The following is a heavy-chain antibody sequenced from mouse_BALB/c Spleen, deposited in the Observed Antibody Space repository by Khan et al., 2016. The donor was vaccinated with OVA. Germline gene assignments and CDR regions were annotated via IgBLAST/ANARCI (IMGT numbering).Heavy chain of an antibody. V-gene: IGHV9-3-1*01. Sequence: QIQLVQSGPELKKSGETVKISCKASGYTFTNYGMNWVKQAPGKGLKWMGWINTYTGEPTYADDFKGRFAFSLETSASTAYLQSNNLKNEDTAKCFCARMKPYWYFDLWGPGTTVTVSS. CDR3: ARMKPYWYFDL. CDR2: INTYTGEP. J-gene: IGHJ1*01. CDR1: GYTFTNYG.